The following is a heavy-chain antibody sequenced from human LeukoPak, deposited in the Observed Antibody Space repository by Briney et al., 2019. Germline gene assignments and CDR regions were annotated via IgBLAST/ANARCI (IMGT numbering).Heavy chain of an antibody. CDR3: AASIVVGPLGHDAFDI. Sequence: SETLSLTCTVSGGSITRGGHFWSWIRQHPVRGLEWIGHNSYSGSTYFNPSLKSRLSMSADTSENQFSLKLRSVTAADTAVYYCAASIVVGPLGHDAFDIWGQGAMVTVSS. CDR1: GGSITRGGHF. D-gene: IGHD3-22*01. CDR2: NSYSGST. V-gene: IGHV4-31*03. J-gene: IGHJ3*02.